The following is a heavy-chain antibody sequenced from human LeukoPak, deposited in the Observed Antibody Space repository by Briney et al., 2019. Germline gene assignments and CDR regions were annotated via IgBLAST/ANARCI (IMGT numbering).Heavy chain of an antibody. D-gene: IGHD5-18*01. CDR3: ARDGIQTPYYHYYGMDV. CDR1: GGSISSYY. J-gene: IGHJ6*02. CDR2: IYYSGST. V-gene: IGHV4-59*01. Sequence: PSETLSLTCTVSGGSISSYYWSWIRQPPGKGLEWIGYIYYSGSTNYNPSLKSRVTISVDTSKNQFSLKLSSVTAADTAVYYCARDGIQTPYYHYYGMDVWGQGTTVTVSS.